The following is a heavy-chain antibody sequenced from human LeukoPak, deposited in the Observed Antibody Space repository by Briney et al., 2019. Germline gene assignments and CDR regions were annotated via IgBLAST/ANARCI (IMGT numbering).Heavy chain of an antibody. CDR3: ARDCSNGLCYSSNWYFDL. D-gene: IGHD2-8*01. CDR1: GFTFSSYA. Sequence: GRSLRLSCAASGFTFSSYAVHWVRQAPGKGLEWISYISSGSITTYYADSVKGRFTISRDNAKNSLYLQMNNLRDEDTAVYFCARDCSNGLCYSSNWYFDLWGRGTLVTVSS. V-gene: IGHV3-48*02. J-gene: IGHJ2*01. CDR2: ISSGSITT.